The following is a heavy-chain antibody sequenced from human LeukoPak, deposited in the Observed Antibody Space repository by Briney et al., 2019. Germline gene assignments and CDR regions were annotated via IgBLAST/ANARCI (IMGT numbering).Heavy chain of an antibody. Sequence: SGTLSLTCTVSGGSISSTMYYWGWIRQPPGKGLEWIGSIYDTGTTYFNPSLKSRVTMSADTSKNKFSLKLRSVTAAETAVYYCARHTAVVIDYWGQGTLVTVSS. V-gene: IGHV4-39*01. CDR3: ARHTAVVIDY. CDR2: IYDTGTT. J-gene: IGHJ4*02. D-gene: IGHD4-23*01. CDR1: GGSISSTMYY.